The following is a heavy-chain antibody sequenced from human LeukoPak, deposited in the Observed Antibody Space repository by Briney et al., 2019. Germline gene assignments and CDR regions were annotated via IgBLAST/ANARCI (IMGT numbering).Heavy chain of an antibody. J-gene: IGHJ6*03. V-gene: IGHV3-64*01. CDR1: EFTFSSYA. CDR3: ASSSDYSYYYLEV. Sequence: GGSLRLSCAAPEFTFSSYAMHWVRQAPGKGLEYVSIISSHGGSIFYANSVKGRFTISRDNSKNTLFLQMGSLSAEDMAVYYCASSSDYSYYYLEVWGKGTTVTVSS. CDR2: ISSHGGSI.